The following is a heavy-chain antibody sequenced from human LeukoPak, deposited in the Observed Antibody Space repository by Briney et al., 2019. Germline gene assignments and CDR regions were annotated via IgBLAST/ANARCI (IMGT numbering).Heavy chain of an antibody. CDR1: GYSISSGYY. Sequence: PSETLSLTCTVSGYSISSGYYWGWIRQPPGKGLEWIGSIYHSGSTYYNPSLKSRVTISVDTSKNQFSLKLSSVTAADTAVYYCARNSPPYSAVAGPRRYYYYYMDVWGKGTTVTVSS. J-gene: IGHJ6*03. CDR3: ARNSPPYSAVAGPRRYYYYYMDV. CDR2: IYHSGST. V-gene: IGHV4-38-2*02. D-gene: IGHD6-19*01.